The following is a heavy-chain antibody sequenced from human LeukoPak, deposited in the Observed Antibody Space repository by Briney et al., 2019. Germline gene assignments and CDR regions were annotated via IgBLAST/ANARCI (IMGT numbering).Heavy chain of an antibody. D-gene: IGHD6-19*01. CDR2: IWYDGSNK. CDR1: GFTFSNYG. CDR3: VRVAVAGNLNNWFDP. J-gene: IGHJ5*02. V-gene: IGHV3-33*01. Sequence: PGGSLRLSCAASGFTFSNYGMHWVRQAPGKGLEWVAVIWYDGSNKYYADSVKGRFTIYRDNSKNTLYLQMNSLRAEDTAVYYCVRVAVAGNLNNWFDPWGQGTLVTASS.